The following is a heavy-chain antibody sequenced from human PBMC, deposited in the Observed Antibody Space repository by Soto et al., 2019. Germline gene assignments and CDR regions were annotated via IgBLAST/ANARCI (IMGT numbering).Heavy chain of an antibody. CDR1: GGSFSGYY. J-gene: IGHJ4*02. CDR2: INHSGST. D-gene: IGHD6-6*01. Sequence: SETLSLTCAVYGGSFSGYYWSWIRQPPGKGLEWIGEINHSGSTSYSPSLKSRVTISVDESKNQFSLKLSSVTAADTAVYYCARSLGSSSDYYFDYWGQGTLVTVSS. CDR3: ARSLGSSSDYYFDY. V-gene: IGHV4-34*01.